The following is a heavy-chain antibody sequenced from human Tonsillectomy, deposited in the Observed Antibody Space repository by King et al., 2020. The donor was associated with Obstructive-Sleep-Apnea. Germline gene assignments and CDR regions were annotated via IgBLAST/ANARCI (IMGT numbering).Heavy chain of an antibody. D-gene: IGHD1-26*01. CDR1: GYTFTSYY. CDR3: ARDGSWTEYSGSYYYFDY. Sequence: EQLVQSGAGVKKPGASVKVSCKASGYTFTSYYMHWVRQAPGQGLEWMGIITPSGGSTTYAQKFQGRVTMTRDTSTSTVYLELSSLRSEDTAVYYCARDGSWTEYSGSYYYFDYWGQGTLVTVSS. J-gene: IGHJ4*02. V-gene: IGHV1-46*03. CDR2: ITPSGGST.